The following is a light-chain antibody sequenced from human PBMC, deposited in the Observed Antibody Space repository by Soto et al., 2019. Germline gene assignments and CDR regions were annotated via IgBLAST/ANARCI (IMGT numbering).Light chain of an antibody. CDR1: QSVSSN. CDR3: QQYNNWPPT. V-gene: IGKV3-15*01. CDR2: GAS. J-gene: IGKJ1*01. Sequence: EIVMTQSPATLSVSPGERATLSCRASQSVSSNLAWYQQKPGQAPRLLIYGASTRATGIPARFSGSGSGTEFTLTISSLQSEDFAVYYCQQYNNWPPTVGQGTKVDSK.